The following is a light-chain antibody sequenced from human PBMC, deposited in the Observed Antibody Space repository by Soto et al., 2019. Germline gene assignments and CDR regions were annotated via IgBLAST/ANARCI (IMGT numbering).Light chain of an antibody. Sequence: DIVMTQSPDSLVVSLGERATINCRSSQNILNSPDKRNYLAWYQQKSGQPPKLLIYWASTRESGVPVRFSGSGSGTDFTLPISSLQAEDVAVYYCQLYHSAPQITFGGGTKVEIK. J-gene: IGKJ4*01. CDR2: WAS. V-gene: IGKV4-1*01. CDR3: QLYHSAPQIT. CDR1: QNILNSPDKRNY.